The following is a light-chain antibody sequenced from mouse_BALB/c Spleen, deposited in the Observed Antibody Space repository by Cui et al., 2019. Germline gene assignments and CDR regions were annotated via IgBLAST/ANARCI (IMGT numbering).Light chain of an antibody. CDR3: QQNNDDPYT. V-gene: IGKV3-10*01. CDR2: LAS. J-gene: IGKJ2*01. CDR1: GSVDSYGNNF. Sequence: NIALNQSCASLAVSLGQRATISCRARGSVDSYGNNFMHWYQQKPGQPPKLLIYLASNLESGVPARFSGSGSRTDFTLTINPVEADDAATYYCQQNNDDPYTFGGGTKLEIK.